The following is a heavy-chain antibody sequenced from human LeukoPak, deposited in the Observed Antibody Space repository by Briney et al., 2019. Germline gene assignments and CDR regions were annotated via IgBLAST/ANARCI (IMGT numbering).Heavy chain of an antibody. CDR1: GGTFSSYA. J-gene: IGHJ4*02. CDR2: INPNSGGT. V-gene: IGHV1-2*02. CDR3: ARVLYRDGLH. Sequence: ASVKVSCKASGGTFSSYAISWVRQAPGQGLEWMGWINPNSGGTNYAQKFQGRVTMTRDTSISTAYMELSRLRSDDTAVYYCARVLYRDGLHWGQGTLVTVSS. D-gene: IGHD2-15*01.